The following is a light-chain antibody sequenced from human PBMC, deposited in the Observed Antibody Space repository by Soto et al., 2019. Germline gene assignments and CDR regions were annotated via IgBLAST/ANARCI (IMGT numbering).Light chain of an antibody. CDR2: KAS. CDR1: QSISSW. V-gene: IGKV1-5*03. Sequence: DIQVTQSPSSLSTSVGKKVTITCRASQSISSWLAWYQQKPGKAPKLLIYKASSLESGVPSRFSGSGSGTEFTLTISSLQPDDFATYYCQQYNSYSPLTFGGGTKVDIK. CDR3: QQYNSYSPLT. J-gene: IGKJ4*01.